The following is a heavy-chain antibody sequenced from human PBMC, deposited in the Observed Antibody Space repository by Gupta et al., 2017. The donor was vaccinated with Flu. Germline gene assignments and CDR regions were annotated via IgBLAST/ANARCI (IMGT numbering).Heavy chain of an antibody. CDR1: GGTFSSYA. D-gene: IGHD2-2*01. Sequence: QVQLVQSGAEVKKPGSSVKVSCKASGGTFSSYAISWVRQAPGQRLEWMGGIIPIFGTANYAQKFQGRVTITADKSTSTAYMELSSLRSEDTAVYYCARDLRDIVVVPAATPNYYYYGMDVWGQGTTVTVSS. J-gene: IGHJ6*02. CDR2: IIPIFGTA. CDR3: ARDLRDIVVVPAATPNYYYYGMDV. V-gene: IGHV1-69*06.